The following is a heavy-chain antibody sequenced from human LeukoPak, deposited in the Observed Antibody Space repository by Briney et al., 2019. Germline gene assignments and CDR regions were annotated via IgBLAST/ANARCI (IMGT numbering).Heavy chain of an antibody. J-gene: IGHJ4*02. V-gene: IGHV4-61*02. CDR1: GGSISSGSYY. CDR3: ARVYDSSGYYFYFDY. D-gene: IGHD3-22*01. Sequence: PSQTLSLTCTVSGGSISSGSYYWSWIRQPAGKGLEWIGRIYTSGSTNYNPSLKSRVTISVDTSKNQFSLKLSSVTAADTAVYYCARVYDSSGYYFYFDYWGQGTLVTVSS. CDR2: IYTSGST.